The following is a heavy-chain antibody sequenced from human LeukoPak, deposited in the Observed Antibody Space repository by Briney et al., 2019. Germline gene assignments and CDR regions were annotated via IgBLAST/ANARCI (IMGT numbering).Heavy chain of an antibody. CDR2: ISSNGGST. Sequence: GGSLRLSCAASGFTFSRYAMHWVRQAPGKGLEYVSAISSNGGSTYYANSVKGRFTISRDNSKNTLYLQMGSLRAEDMAVYYCARGSSGWYYNYWGQGTLVTVSS. CDR1: GFTFSRYA. D-gene: IGHD6-19*01. V-gene: IGHV3-64*01. CDR3: ARGSSGWYYNY. J-gene: IGHJ4*02.